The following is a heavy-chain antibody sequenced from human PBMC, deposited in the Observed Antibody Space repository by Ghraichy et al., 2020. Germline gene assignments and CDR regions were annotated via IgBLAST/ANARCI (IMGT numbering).Heavy chain of an antibody. CDR2: ISYDAVRQ. CDR3: AKDLTNNYSFDY. V-gene: IGHV3-30*18. J-gene: IGHJ4*02. Sequence: SLRLSCAASGFSFGDCAMHWVRQAPGKGLEWVAFISYDAVRQYFVDSVKGRFTISRDNSKNTLYLELNSLRAEDTAVYYCAKDLTNNYSFDYWGRGTRVTVSS. CDR1: GFSFGDCA. D-gene: IGHD1-1*01.